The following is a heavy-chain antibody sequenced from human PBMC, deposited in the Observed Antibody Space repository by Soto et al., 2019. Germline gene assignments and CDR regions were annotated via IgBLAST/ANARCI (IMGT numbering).Heavy chain of an antibody. V-gene: IGHV1-69*02. D-gene: IGHD1-26*01. CDR3: ASPIVGPTN. Sequence: QVRLMQSGAEVKEPGSSVKVSCKASGGTFNSHTMSWVRQAPGQGLEWMGRIIPLLGIANYAQKFQGRVTLTEDKATNISYMELNNLRSEDTAVYSCASPIVGPTNRGQGTLVTVSS. CDR1: GGTFNSHT. CDR2: IIPLLGIA. J-gene: IGHJ4*02.